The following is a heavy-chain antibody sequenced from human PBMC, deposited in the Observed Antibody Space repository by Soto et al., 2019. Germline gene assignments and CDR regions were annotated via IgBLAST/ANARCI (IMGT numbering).Heavy chain of an antibody. CDR2: INHSGST. Sequence: SETLSLTCAVYGESFSGYYWSWIRQPPGKGLEWIGEINHSGSTNYNPSLKSRVTISVDTSKNQFSLKLSSVTAADTAVYYCARAPLRYIDWLLSYSFDYWGQGTLVTVFS. J-gene: IGHJ4*02. CDR3: ARAPLRYIDWLLSYSFDY. D-gene: IGHD3-9*01. CDR1: GESFSGYY. V-gene: IGHV4-34*01.